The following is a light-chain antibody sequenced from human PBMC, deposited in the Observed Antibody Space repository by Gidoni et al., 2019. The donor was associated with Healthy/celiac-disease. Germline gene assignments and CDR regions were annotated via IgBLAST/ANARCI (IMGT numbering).Light chain of an antibody. CDR3: QQSYSTPGHT. CDR1: QSISSY. CDR2: AAS. Sequence: DIQFTQSPSSLSASVGDRVTITCRASQSISSYLNWYQLKPVKAPKLLIYAASSLQSGVPSRFSGSGSGTDFTLTISSLQPEDFATYYCQQSYSTPGHTFGQGTKLEIK. J-gene: IGKJ2*01. V-gene: IGKV1-39*01.